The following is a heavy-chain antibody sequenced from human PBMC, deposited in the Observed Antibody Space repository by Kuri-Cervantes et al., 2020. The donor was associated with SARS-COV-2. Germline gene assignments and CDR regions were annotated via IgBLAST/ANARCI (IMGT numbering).Heavy chain of an antibody. D-gene: IGHD2-2*01. CDR3: ARASTYCSSTSCYDYYYMDV. Sequence: ASVKVSCKASGYTFTSYGISWVRQAPGQGLEWMGWISAYNGNTNYAQKLQGRVTMTTDISTSTAYMELRSLRSEDTAVYYCARASTYCSSTSCYDYYYMDVWGKGTTVTVSS. V-gene: IGHV1-18*01. CDR2: ISAYNGNT. J-gene: IGHJ6*03. CDR1: GYTFTSYG.